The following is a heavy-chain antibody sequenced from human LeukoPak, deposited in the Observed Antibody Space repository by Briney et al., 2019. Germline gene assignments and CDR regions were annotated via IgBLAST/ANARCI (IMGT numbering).Heavy chain of an antibody. CDR2: INHSGST. Sequence: SETLSLTCTVSGESISGYYWSWIRQPPGKGLEWIGEINHSGSTNYNPSLKSRVTISVDTSKNQFSLKLSSVTAADTAVYYCARLLGTNPYYYYYYYMDVWGKGTAVTISS. J-gene: IGHJ6*03. CDR3: ARLLGTNPYYYYYYYMDV. D-gene: IGHD7-27*01. V-gene: IGHV4-34*01. CDR1: GESISGYY.